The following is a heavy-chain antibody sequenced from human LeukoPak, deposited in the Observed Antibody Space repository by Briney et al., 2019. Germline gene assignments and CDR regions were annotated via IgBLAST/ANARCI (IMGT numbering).Heavy chain of an antibody. Sequence: GGSLRLSCAVSGFTFTNYWMNWVRQAPGKGLEWVASIKQNGGEKSYVDSVKGRFTISRDNAKNSLYLQMSSLRAEDTAVYYCARDGTATGLYFDLWGQGTLVTVSS. D-gene: IGHD6-13*01. J-gene: IGHJ4*01. CDR3: ARDGTATGLYFDL. CDR1: GFTFTNYW. V-gene: IGHV3-7*01. CDR2: IKQNGGEK.